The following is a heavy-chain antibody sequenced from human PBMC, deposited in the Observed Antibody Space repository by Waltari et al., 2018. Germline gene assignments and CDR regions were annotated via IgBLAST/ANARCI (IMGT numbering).Heavy chain of an antibody. CDR2: LYTSGGI. D-gene: IGHD2-2*01. Sequence: QVQLQASGPGLVKPSETLSLTCTVSGGSISSSYWTWIRQPAGEGLEWIGRLYTSGGINYNPSLKSRVTMSVDTSKNQFSLKLSSVTAADTAVYYCARGTVVPNSYYYYIDVWGRGTTVTISS. CDR3: ARGTVVPNSYYYYIDV. J-gene: IGHJ6*03. V-gene: IGHV4-4*07. CDR1: GGSISSSY.